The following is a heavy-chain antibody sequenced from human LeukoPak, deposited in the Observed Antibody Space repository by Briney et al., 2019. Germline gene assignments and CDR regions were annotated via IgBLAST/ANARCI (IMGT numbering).Heavy chain of an antibody. CDR2: INHSGST. CDR1: GGSFRGYY. D-gene: IGHD6-19*01. J-gene: IGHJ4*02. CDR3: ARGYSNGCDY. Sequence: PSETLSLTCAVYGGSFRGYYWSWIRQPPGKGLEWIGEINHSGSTNYNPSLKSRVTISVDTSKNQFSLKLSSVTAADTAVYYCARGYSNGCDYWGQGTLVTVSS. V-gene: IGHV4-34*01.